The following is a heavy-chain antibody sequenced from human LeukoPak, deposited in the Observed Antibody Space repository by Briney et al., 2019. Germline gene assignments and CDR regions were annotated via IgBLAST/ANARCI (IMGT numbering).Heavy chain of an antibody. CDR1: GFSLSTSGMR. V-gene: IGHV2-70*04. J-gene: IGHJ5*02. CDR2: IDWDDDK. CDR3: ARTFYDILTGGEDVWFDP. Sequence: SGPAPVKPTQTLTLTCTFSGFSLSTSGMRVSWIRQPPGKALEWLARIDWDDDKFYSTSLKTRLTISKDTSKNQVVLTMTNMDPVDTATYYCARTFYDILTGGEDVWFDPWGQGTLVTVSS. D-gene: IGHD3-9*01.